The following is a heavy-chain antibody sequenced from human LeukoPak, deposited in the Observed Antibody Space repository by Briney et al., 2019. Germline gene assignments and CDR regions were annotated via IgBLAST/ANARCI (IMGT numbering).Heavy chain of an antibody. Sequence: GGSLRLSCAASGFTFSIYAMSWLRQPPGKGLEWVSTISGRGGSTYYADSVKGRLTISRDNSKNTLYLQVNSLRAEDTAVYYCARDLEDSCAFGAFDMWGQGTMVTVSS. CDR1: GFTFSIYA. J-gene: IGHJ3*02. CDR3: ARDLEDSCAFGAFDM. D-gene: IGHD3-22*01. CDR2: ISGRGGST. V-gene: IGHV3-23*01.